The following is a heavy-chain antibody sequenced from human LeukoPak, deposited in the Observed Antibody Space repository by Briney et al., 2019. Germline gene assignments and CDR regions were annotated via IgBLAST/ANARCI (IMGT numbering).Heavy chain of an antibody. D-gene: IGHD6-19*01. CDR1: GYTFTDYY. J-gene: IGHJ6*02. CDR2: INPNSGGT. Sequence: ASVKVSCKASGYTFTDYYIYWVRQAPGQGLEWMGWINPNSGGTNYPQRFQGRVTMTRDTSITTAYMELSSLTADDTAVYYCAARSSGTNYYYYYGMDVWGQGTTVTVS. CDR3: AARSSGTNYYYYYGMDV. V-gene: IGHV1-2*02.